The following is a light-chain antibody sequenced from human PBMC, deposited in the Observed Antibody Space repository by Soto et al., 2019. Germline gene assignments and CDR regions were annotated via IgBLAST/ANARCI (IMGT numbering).Light chain of an antibody. CDR3: HQYNSHSPDT. CDR2: GAS. CDR1: QSIDVW. V-gene: IGKV1-5*01. Sequence: DISMTQSPSTLSASVGDRVTITCRARQSIDVWLAWYQQKLGKAPRLLIYGASSLQSGVPSRFRGRGSGTEFTLSISSLQPDDFATYFCHQYNSHSPDTFEQGTKLDIK. J-gene: IGKJ2*01.